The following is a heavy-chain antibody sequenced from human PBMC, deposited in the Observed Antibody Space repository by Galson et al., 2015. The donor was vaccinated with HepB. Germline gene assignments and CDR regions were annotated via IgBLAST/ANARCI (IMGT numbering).Heavy chain of an antibody. CDR3: ARGVLTPVN. CDR2: IYTSGST. Sequence: TLSLTCTVSGGSISSGSYYWSWIRQPAGKGLEWIGRIYTSGSTNYNPSLKSRVTMSVDTSKNQFSLKLSSVTAADTAVYYCARGVLTPVNWGQGTLVTVSS. D-gene: IGHD3-16*01. V-gene: IGHV4-61*02. CDR1: GGSISSGSYY. J-gene: IGHJ4*02.